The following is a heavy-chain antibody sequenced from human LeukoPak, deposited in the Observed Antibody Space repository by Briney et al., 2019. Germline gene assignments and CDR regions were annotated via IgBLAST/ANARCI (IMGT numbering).Heavy chain of an antibody. V-gene: IGHV3-21*01. CDR2: ISSNSSYI. CDR1: GFTLGSYS. D-gene: IGHD4-17*01. Sequence: GGSLRLSCAASGFTLGSYSMNWVCQAPGKGLEWVSSISSNSSYIYYADSVKGRFTISRDNAKNSLYLQMNSLRAEDTAVYYCARGYGAFDYWGHGALVTVSS. J-gene: IGHJ5*01. CDR3: ARGYGAFDY.